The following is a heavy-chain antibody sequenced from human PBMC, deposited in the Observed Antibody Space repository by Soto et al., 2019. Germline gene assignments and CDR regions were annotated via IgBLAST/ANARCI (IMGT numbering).Heavy chain of an antibody. D-gene: IGHD1-7*01. J-gene: IGHJ6*02. Sequence: PGGSLRLSCAASGFTFNTYAMNWVRQAPGKGLEWVAVISYDGSNKYYADSVKGRFTISRDNSKNTLYLQMNSLRAEDTAVYYCARDLLITGTTHYYYYGMDVWGQGTTVTVSS. V-gene: IGHV3-30-3*01. CDR1: GFTFNTYA. CDR3: ARDLLITGTTHYYYYGMDV. CDR2: ISYDGSNK.